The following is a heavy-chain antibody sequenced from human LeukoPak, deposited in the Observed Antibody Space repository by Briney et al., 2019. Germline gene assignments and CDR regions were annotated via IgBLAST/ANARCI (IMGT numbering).Heavy chain of an antibody. CDR3: ARGEGLHYYDSSGPDY. CDR1: GGSISSYY. V-gene: IGHV4-59*12. D-gene: IGHD3-22*01. CDR2: IYYSGST. Sequence: SETLSLTCTVSGGSISSYYWSWIRQPPGKGLEWIGYIYYSGSTNYNPSLKSRVTISVDTSKNQFSLKLSSVTAADTAVYYCARGEGLHYYDSSGPDYWGQGTLVTVSS. J-gene: IGHJ4*02.